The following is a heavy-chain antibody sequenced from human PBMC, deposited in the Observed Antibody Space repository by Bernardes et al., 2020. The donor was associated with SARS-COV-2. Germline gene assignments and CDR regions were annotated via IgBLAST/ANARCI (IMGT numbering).Heavy chain of an antibody. CDR1: GFTFSSYS. CDR2: ISSSSSYI. Sequence: GGSLRLSCAASGFTFSSYSMNWVRQAPGKGLEWVSSISSSSSYIYYADSVKGRFTISRDNAKNSLYLQMNSLRAEDTAVYYCARDRLVWFGGNGMDVWGQGTTVTVSS. V-gene: IGHV3-21*01. J-gene: IGHJ6*02. CDR3: ARDRLVWFGGNGMDV. D-gene: IGHD3-10*01.